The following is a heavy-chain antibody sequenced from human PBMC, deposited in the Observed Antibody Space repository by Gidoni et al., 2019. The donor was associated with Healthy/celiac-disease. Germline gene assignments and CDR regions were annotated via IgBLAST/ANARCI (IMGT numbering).Heavy chain of an antibody. CDR1: GFTFSSYG. D-gene: IGHD3-22*01. J-gene: IGHJ4*02. Sequence: QVQLVVSGGGVVQPGRSLRLSCAASGFTFSSYGMHWVRQAPGKGLEWVAVISYDGSNKYYADSVKGRFTISRDNSKNTLYLQMNSLRAEDTAVYYCAKDFNDSSGHGYYFDYWGQGTLVTVSS. CDR2: ISYDGSNK. CDR3: AKDFNDSSGHGYYFDY. V-gene: IGHV3-30*18.